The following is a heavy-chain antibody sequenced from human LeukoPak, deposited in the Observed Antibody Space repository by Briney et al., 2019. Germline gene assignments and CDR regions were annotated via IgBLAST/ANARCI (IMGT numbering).Heavy chain of an antibody. V-gene: IGHV3-53*01. J-gene: IGHJ4*02. Sequence: PGGSLRLSCAASGFTVSSNYMSWVRQAPGKGLEWVSVIYSGGSTYYADSVKGRFTISRDNSKNTLYLQMNSLRAEDTAVYYCAREAHYYDSSGYYQLDYWGQGTLVTVSS. CDR1: GFTVSSNY. CDR3: AREAHYYDSSGYYQLDY. D-gene: IGHD3-22*01. CDR2: IYSGGST.